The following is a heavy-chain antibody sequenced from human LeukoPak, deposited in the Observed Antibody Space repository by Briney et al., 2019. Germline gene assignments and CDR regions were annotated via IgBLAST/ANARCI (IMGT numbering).Heavy chain of an antibody. CDR3: ARPQTGTTWFDAFDI. CDR1: GGSFSDYY. Sequence: PSETLSLTCAVYGGSFSDYYWSWIRQPPGKGLEWIGEINHSGSTNYNPSLKSRVIMSVDTSKNQFSLKLSSVTAADTAVYYCARPQTGTTWFDAFDIWGQGTMVTVSS. J-gene: IGHJ3*02. D-gene: IGHD1-1*01. V-gene: IGHV4-34*01. CDR2: INHSGST.